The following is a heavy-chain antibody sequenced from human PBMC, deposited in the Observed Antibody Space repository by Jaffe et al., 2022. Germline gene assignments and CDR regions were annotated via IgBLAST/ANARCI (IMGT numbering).Heavy chain of an antibody. CDR2: ISDDGSNK. CDR1: GFTFYNYG. V-gene: IGHV3-30*03. CDR3: ARGPSPGDYATAYFDL. J-gene: IGHJ2*01. Sequence: QVQLAESGGGVVQPGRSLRLSCAASGFTFYNYGIHWVRQGPGKGLEWVSFISDDGSNKYYADSVKGRFTSSRDNSKNTLYLQMNGLRAEDTAIYYCARGPSPGDYATAYFDLWGRGTLVTVSS. D-gene: IGHD4-17*01.